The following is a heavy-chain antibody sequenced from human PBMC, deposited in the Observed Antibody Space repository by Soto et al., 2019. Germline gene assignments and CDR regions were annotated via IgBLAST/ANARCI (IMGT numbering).Heavy chain of an antibody. Sequence: QSGGSLRLSCATSGFTFNTYPMTWVRQAPGKGLEWVSSISSTAGRTSSYADSVKGRFAISRDFSDNTVYLQMNNLRVDDTAVYFCAKGVLSFHYGMEVWGQGTTVTVS. CDR3: AKGVLSFHYGMEV. V-gene: IGHV3-23*01. J-gene: IGHJ6*02. CDR2: ISSTAGRTS. D-gene: IGHD3-10*01. CDR1: GFTFNTYP.